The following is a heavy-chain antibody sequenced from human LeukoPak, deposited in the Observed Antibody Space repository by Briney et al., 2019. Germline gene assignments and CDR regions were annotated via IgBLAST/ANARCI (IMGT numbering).Heavy chain of an antibody. J-gene: IGHJ5*02. CDR3: ARHPYLGYCSSTSCPKYNWFDP. CDR2: IYYSRST. CDR1: GGSISSSTYY. Sequence: PSETLSLTCTVSGGSISSSTYYWGWIRQPPGKGLEWIGSIYYSRSTYYNPSLKSRVTISVDTSKNQFSLKLSSVTAADTAVYYCARHPYLGYCSSTSCPKYNWFDPWGQGTLVTVSS. D-gene: IGHD2-2*01. V-gene: IGHV4-39*01.